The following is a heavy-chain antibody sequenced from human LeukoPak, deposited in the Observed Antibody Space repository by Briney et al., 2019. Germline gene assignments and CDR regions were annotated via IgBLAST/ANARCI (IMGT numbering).Heavy chain of an antibody. V-gene: IGHV3-23*01. CDR2: FSGGST. D-gene: IGHD6-19*01. J-gene: IGHJ4*02. Sequence: GGSLRLSCAASGFTFSSYAMSWVRQAPGKGLEWVSAFSGGSTYYADSVKGRFTISRDNSKNTLYLQMNSLRAEDTAVYYCAKDSHDSSAWYGSRFDYWGQGTLVTVSS. CDR1: GFTFSSYA. CDR3: AKDSHDSSAWYGSRFDY.